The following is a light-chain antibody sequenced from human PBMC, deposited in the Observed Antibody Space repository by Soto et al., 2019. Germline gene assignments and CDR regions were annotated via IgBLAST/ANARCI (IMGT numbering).Light chain of an antibody. Sequence: EIVLTQSPATLSSFLGDRVTLSCRASQYINTRLAWYQHRPGQAPRLLIYQTSIRAAGIPARFSASGTGTDFTLTISDVQPEDFAVYYCHQRQSWPRTFGQGTKVDI. J-gene: IGKJ1*01. V-gene: IGKV3-11*01. CDR3: HQRQSWPRT. CDR1: QYINTR. CDR2: QTS.